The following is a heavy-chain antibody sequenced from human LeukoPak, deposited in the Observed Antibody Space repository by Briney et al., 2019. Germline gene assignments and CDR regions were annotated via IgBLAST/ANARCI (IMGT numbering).Heavy chain of an antibody. CDR2: ISDDGTRK. V-gene: IGHV3-30*03. D-gene: IGHD5-12*01. J-gene: IGHJ3*02. CDR1: GFTFSSFG. Sequence: PGGSLRLSCAASGFTFSSFGIVWVCLAPGKGLEWVAIISDDGTRKYYVGSVQGRFTISRDNSRNMLYLQMNSLRAEDMAVYYCAREFSGYAFDIWGQGTMVTVSS. CDR3: AREFSGYAFDI.